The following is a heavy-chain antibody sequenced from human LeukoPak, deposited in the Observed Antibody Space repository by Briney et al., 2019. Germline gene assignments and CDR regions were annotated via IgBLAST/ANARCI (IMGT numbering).Heavy chain of an antibody. V-gene: IGHV3-48*04. D-gene: IGHD2-15*01. CDR3: ARGGYCSGAGCYLPSYYFDY. Sequence: QPGGSLRLSCAAFGFTFSNYWMNWVRQAPGKGVEWVSYISSSGSSLYYADSVKGRFTISRDNAKNSLYLQMNSLRAEDTSVYYCARGGYCSGAGCYLPSYYFDYWGQGTLVTVSS. CDR2: ISSSGSSL. J-gene: IGHJ4*02. CDR1: GFTFSNYW.